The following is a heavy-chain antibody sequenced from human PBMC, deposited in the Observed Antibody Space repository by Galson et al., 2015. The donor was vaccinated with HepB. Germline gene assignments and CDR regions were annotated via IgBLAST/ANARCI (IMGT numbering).Heavy chain of an antibody. J-gene: IGHJ2*01. D-gene: IGHD6-19*01. CDR1: GFTFSSYG. Sequence: SLRLSCAASGFTFSSYGMHWVRQAPGKGLEWVAVIWYDGSNKYYADSVKGRFTISRDNSKNTLYLQMNSLRAEDTAVYYCAREVSGWYSDWYFDLWGRGTLVTVSS. V-gene: IGHV3-33*08. CDR2: IWYDGSNK. CDR3: AREVSGWYSDWYFDL.